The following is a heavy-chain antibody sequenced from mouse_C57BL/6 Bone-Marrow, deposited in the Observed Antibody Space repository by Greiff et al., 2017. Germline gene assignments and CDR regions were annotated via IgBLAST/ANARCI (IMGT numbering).Heavy chain of an antibody. Sequence: ESGPGLVKPSPSLSLSCSVTGYSITSSYYWNLIRQFPGNKLECMGDISYDGSNNYNPSLKNRISITRDTSKNPLFLKLKSVTTEDTAKYYCARENCYFDDGGQGTTLTVSS. D-gene: IGHD4-1*01. J-gene: IGHJ2*01. CDR1: GYSITSSYY. CDR3: ARENCYFDD. V-gene: IGHV3-6*01. CDR2: ISYDGSN.